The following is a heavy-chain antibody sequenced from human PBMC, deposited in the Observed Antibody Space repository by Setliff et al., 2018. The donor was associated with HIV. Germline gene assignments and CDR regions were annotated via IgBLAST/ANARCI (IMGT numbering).Heavy chain of an antibody. J-gene: IGHJ6*02. V-gene: IGHV4-34*01. CDR3: ARENGRTNYYYYYGMDV. CDR2: INESGTT. CDR1: GGSFSGNY. Sequence: PSETLSLTCAVYGGSFSGNYWSWIRQPPGKGLEWIGEINESGTTNYNPSLDSRLFISVDTSKNQFSLKLSSVTAADTAVYYCARENGRTNYYYYYGMDVWGQGTTVTVSS.